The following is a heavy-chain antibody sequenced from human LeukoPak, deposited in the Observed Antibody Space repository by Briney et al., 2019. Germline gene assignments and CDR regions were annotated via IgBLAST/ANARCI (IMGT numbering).Heavy chain of an antibody. Sequence: PGRSLRLSCAASGFVFSGYGMHWVRQAPGKGLEWVAVIWYDGSKKYYADSVKGRFTISRDNSKNTLYLHMNSLRAEDTAVYYCARWDGTEQTFDYWGQETLVTVSS. CDR1: GFVFSGYG. J-gene: IGHJ4*02. D-gene: IGHD1-1*01. CDR3: ARWDGTEQTFDY. CDR2: IWYDGSKK. V-gene: IGHV3-33*01.